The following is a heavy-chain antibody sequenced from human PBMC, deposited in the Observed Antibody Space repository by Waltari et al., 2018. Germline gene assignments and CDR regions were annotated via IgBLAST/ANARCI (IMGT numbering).Heavy chain of an antibody. D-gene: IGHD3-9*01. CDR3: ALDDDILTGPTSNWYFDI. V-gene: IGHV4-34*01. CDR1: GGSLGGFY. CDR2: INHDGTP. J-gene: IGHJ2*01. Sequence: QVQLQQWGAGLLKPSETLSLTCAVSGGSLGGFYWSWLRQSPGKGLEWIGEINHDGTPNYNPSLKSRVTVSVDTSKKQFSLNLSSVTAADTGVYYCALDDDILTGPTSNWYFDIWGRGTLVTVSS.